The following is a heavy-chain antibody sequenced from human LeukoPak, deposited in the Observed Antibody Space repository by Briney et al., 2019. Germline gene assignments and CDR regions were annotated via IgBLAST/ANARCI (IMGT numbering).Heavy chain of an antibody. V-gene: IGHV3-30-3*01. CDR1: GFTFSTYA. J-gene: IGHJ4*02. D-gene: IGHD2-21*02. CDR2: ISYDGNNK. Sequence: GGSLRLSCAASGFTFSTYAMHWVRQAPGKGLEWVAVISYDGNNKYYADSVKGRFTISRDNSKNTLYLQMNSLRVEDTAVYYCARDPLPYCGGDCYPYYFDYWGQGTLVTVSS. CDR3: ARDPLPYCGGDCYPYYFDY.